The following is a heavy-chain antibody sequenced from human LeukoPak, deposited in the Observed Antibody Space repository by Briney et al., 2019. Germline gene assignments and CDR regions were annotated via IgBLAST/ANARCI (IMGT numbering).Heavy chain of an antibody. V-gene: IGHV5-51*01. Sequence: GESLKISCKGSGYIFSIYWIAWVRQMPGKGLEWMGIIYPGDSDTRYSPSFQGQVTISADKSISTAYLQWSSLKASDSAMYYCATNTMFRGIHAFDIWGQGTMVTVSS. CDR3: ATNTMFRGIHAFDI. J-gene: IGHJ3*02. D-gene: IGHD3-10*01. CDR1: GYIFSIYW. CDR2: IYPGDSDT.